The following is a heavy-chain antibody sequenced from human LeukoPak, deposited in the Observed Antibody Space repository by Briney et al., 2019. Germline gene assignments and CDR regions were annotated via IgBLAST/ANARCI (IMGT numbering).Heavy chain of an antibody. CDR2: ISTYNGNS. CDR1: GYTFTNYG. V-gene: IGHV1-18*01. D-gene: IGHD6-19*01. Sequence: ASAKVSCKASGYTFTNYGISWVRQAPGQGLEWMGWISTYNGNSNYAQKLQDRVTMTTDTPTTTAYMELRSLRSDDTAVYFCARAGGWAREDYKGDAFNIWGQGTMVTVSS. J-gene: IGHJ3*02. CDR3: ARAGGWAREDYKGDAFNI.